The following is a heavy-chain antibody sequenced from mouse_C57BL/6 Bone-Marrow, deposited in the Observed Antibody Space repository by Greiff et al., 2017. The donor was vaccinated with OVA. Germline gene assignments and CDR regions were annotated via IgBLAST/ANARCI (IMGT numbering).Heavy chain of an antibody. J-gene: IGHJ1*03. CDR1: GYAFTNYL. CDR2: INPGSGGT. Sequence: QVQLQQSGAELVRPGTSVKVSCKASGYAFTNYLIEWVKQRPGQGLEWIGVINPGSGGTNYNEKFKGKATLTADKSSSTAYMQLSSLTSEDSAVYFYANGYPRYFDVWGTGTTVTVSS. V-gene: IGHV1-54*01. D-gene: IGHD2-2*01. CDR3: ANGYPRYFDV.